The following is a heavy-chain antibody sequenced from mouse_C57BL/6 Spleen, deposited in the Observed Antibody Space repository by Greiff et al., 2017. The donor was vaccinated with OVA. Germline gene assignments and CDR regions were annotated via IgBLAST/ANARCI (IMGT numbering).Heavy chain of an antibody. V-gene: IGHV1-52*01. D-gene: IGHD6-1*01. CDR1: GYTFTSYW. CDR3: AREAEYERYFDY. CDR2: IDPSDSET. J-gene: IGHJ2*01. Sequence: QVQLQQSGAELVRPGSSVKLSCKASGYTFTSYWMHWVKQRPIQGLEWIGNIDPSDSETHYNQKFKDKATLTVDKSSSTAYMQLSSLTSEDSAVYYCAREAEYERYFDYWGQGTTLTVSS.